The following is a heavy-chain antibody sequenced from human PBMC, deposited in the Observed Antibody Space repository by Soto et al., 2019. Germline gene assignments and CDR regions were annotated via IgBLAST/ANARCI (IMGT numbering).Heavy chain of an antibody. J-gene: IGHJ3*02. CDR1: GYPVTAYY. CDR2: INPATGAA. Sequence: QLHLVQSGAVVKKPGASVTVSCSASGYPVTAYYMHCVRQAPGRWLEWIGGINPATGAAKYTQTFPGRVTMTRDTSTRTIFMELSGLTSEDTAVFYCARGGGVGVAGSAAFDMWGQWTLVTVSS. D-gene: IGHD6-19*01. CDR3: ARGGGVGVAGSAAFDM. V-gene: IGHV1-2*02.